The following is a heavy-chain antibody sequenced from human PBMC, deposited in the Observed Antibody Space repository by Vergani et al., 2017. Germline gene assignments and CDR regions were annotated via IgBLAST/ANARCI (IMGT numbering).Heavy chain of an antibody. D-gene: IGHD2-15*01. Sequence: VQLVESGGGLVQPGGSLRLSCAASGFTFSSYAMHWVRQAPGKGLEWVAVISYDGSNKYYADSVKGRFTISRDNSKNTLYLQMNSLRAEDTAVYYCARDEGLQSFLYYFDYWGQGTLVTVSS. V-gene: IGHV3-30-3*01. CDR3: ARDEGLQSFLYYFDY. CDR1: GFTFSSYA. J-gene: IGHJ4*02. CDR2: ISYDGSNK.